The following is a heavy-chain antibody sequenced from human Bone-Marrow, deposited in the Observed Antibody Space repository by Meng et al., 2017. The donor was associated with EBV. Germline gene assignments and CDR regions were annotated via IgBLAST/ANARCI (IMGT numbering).Heavy chain of an antibody. V-gene: IGHV3-21*01. CDR1: GFTFSSYS. Sequence: EVQLVESXXGLVKXGGSLRLSXSASGFTFSSYSMNWVRQAPGKGLEWVSSISSSSSYIYYADSVKGRFTISRDNAKNSLYLQMNSLRAEDTAVYYCARDGRAYGSGTHFDTWGQGTLVTVSS. CDR2: ISSSSSYI. J-gene: IGHJ5*02. CDR3: ARDGRAYGSGTHFDT. D-gene: IGHD3-10*01.